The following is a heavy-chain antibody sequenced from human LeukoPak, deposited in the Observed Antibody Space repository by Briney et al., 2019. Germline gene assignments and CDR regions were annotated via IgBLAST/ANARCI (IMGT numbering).Heavy chain of an antibody. D-gene: IGHD6-13*01. CDR2: INHSGST. Sequence: KASETLSLTCAVYGGSFSGYYWSWIRQPPGKGLEWIGEINHSGSTNYNPSLKSRVTISVDTSKNQFSLKLSSATAADTAVYYCARGAAGYKIYYFDYWGQGTLVTVSS. J-gene: IGHJ4*02. CDR3: ARGAAGYKIYYFDY. CDR1: GGSFSGYY. V-gene: IGHV4-34*01.